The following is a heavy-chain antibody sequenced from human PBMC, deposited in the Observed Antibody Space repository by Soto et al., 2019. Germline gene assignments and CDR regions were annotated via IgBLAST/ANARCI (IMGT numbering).Heavy chain of an antibody. V-gene: IGHV3-30*04. D-gene: IGHD6-19*01. CDR1: GFTVSAYE. CDR3: AKDAVPGPPDYFDF. CDR2: ISSGGRHQ. Sequence: GGSLRLSCVGSGFTVSAYEIHWVRQAPGKGLDWVAVISSGGRHQFYTDSVRGRFTISRDDSKNTVFLQMNNLTPQDAAIYYCAKDAVPGPPDYFDFWGLGTLVTVSS. J-gene: IGHJ4*02.